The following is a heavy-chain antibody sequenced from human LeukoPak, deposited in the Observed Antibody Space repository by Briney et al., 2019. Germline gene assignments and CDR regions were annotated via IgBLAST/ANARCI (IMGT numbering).Heavy chain of an antibody. CDR1: GFTFSNYG. J-gene: IGHJ6*03. CDR3: AKAPHKGYYYMDV. CDR2: ISGSGSNT. Sequence: GGTLRLSCAGSGFTFSNYGMSWVRQAPGKGLEWVSAISGSGSNTHYADSVKGRFTISRDNSKNTLYLQMNSLRAEDTAIYYCAKAPHKGYYYMDVWGKGTTVTVSS. V-gene: IGHV3-23*01.